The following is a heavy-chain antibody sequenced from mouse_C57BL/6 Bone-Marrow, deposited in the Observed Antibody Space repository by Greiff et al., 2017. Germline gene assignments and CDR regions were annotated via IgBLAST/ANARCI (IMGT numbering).Heavy chain of an antibody. V-gene: IGHV1-50*01. CDR3: AFYYGSSWFAY. J-gene: IGHJ3*01. Sequence: QVRLQQPGAELVKPGASVKLSCKASGYTFTSYWMQWVKQRPGQGLEWIGEIDPSDSYTNYNQKFKGKATVTVDTSSSTAYMQLSSLTSEDSAVYYCAFYYGSSWFAYWGQGTLVTVSA. D-gene: IGHD1-1*01. CDR1: GYTFTSYW. CDR2: IDPSDSYT.